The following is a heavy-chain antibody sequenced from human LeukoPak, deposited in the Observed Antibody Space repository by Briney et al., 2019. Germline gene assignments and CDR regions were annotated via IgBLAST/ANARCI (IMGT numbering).Heavy chain of an antibody. CDR3: SRQSGSYGGILDN. V-gene: IGHV4-39*01. D-gene: IGHD1-26*01. Sequence: PSETLSLTCSVSGGSITYSHYYWGWVRQPPGKGLEWIGGIYYSGSTYYNPSLKSRVTISVDTSRNEFSLRLSSVTAADTALYFCSRQSGSYGGILDNWGQGILGTVSS. CDR1: GGSITYSHYY. J-gene: IGHJ4*02. CDR2: IYYSGST.